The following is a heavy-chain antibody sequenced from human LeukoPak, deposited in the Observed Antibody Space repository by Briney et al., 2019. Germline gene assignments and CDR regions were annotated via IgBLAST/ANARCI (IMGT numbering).Heavy chain of an antibody. CDR1: GYTFTSYG. D-gene: IGHD3-9*01. CDR2: ISAYNGNT. CDR3: ARGGYDILTGYYYFDY. J-gene: IGHJ4*02. V-gene: IGHV1-18*01. Sequence: ASVKVSCKASGYTFTSYGISWVRPAPGQGLEWMGWISAYNGNTNYAQKLQGRVTMTTDTSTSTAYMELRSLKSDDTAVYYCARGGYDILTGYYYFDYWGQGTLVTVSS.